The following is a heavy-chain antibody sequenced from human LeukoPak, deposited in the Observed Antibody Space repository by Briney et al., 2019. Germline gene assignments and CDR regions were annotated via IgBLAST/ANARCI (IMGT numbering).Heavy chain of an antibody. Sequence: PGGSLRLSCAASGFTFGSYAMHWVRQAPGKGLEWVAVLSYDGSDNYYADSVKGRFTISRDNSKNTLYLQMNSLRAEDTAVYYCARAIPLQYYDFWSGYYRDYYYYGMDVWGQGTTVTVSS. J-gene: IGHJ6*02. CDR2: LSYDGSDN. CDR3: ARAIPLQYYDFWSGYYRDYYYYGMDV. CDR1: GFTFGSYA. V-gene: IGHV3-30*04. D-gene: IGHD3-3*01.